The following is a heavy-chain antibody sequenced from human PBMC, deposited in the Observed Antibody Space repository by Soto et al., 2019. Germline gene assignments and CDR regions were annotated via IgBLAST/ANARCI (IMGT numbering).Heavy chain of an antibody. D-gene: IGHD6-19*01. V-gene: IGHV4-34*02. J-gene: IGHJ4*02. Sequence: QVQLQQWGAGLLKPSETLSLTCGVYGGSFSAYYWSWIRQPPGKGLEWIGEINHGGSTTYNPSLKRRVTISVDTSRNQCYLKLSSVTAADTAVYYCASQTTFDGSGWYFDYWGQGTLVTVSS. CDR2: INHGGST. CDR3: ASQTTFDGSGWYFDY. CDR1: GGSFSAYY.